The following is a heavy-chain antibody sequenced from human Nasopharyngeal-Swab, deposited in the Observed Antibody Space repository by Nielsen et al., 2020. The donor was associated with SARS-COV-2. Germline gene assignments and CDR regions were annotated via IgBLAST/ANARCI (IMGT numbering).Heavy chain of an antibody. J-gene: IGHJ4*02. Sequence: GESLKISCAASGFTFSSYAMHWVRQAPGKGLEWVAVISYDGSNKYYADSVKGRFTISRDNSKNTLYLQMNSLRAEDTAVYYCARDRGELLGEYYFDYRGQGTLVTVSS. CDR1: GFTFSSYA. CDR2: ISYDGSNK. CDR3: ARDRGELLGEYYFDY. V-gene: IGHV3-30*04. D-gene: IGHD1-26*01.